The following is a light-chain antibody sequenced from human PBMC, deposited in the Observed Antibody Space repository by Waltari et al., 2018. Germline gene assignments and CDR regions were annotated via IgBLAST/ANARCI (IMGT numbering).Light chain of an antibody. CDR1: SSDVGGYNY. Sequence: QSALTQPAPVSGPPGQSIPIPCTGTSSDVGGYNYVSWYQQTPGKAPKLMIYDVSNRPSGVSNRFSGSKSGNTASLTISGLQAEDEADYYCSSYTSSSRVFGGGTKLTVL. CDR3: SSYTSSSRV. J-gene: IGLJ2*01. CDR2: DVS. V-gene: IGLV2-14*03.